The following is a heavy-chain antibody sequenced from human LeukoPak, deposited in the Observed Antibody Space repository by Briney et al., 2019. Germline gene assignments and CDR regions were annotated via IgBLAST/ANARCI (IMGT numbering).Heavy chain of an antibody. CDR1: GGSISSSSSY. Sequence: SETLSLTCTVSGGSISSSSSYWGWIRQPPGKGLEWIGYIYYSGSTNYNPSLKSRVTISVDTSKNQFSLKLSSVTAADTAVYYCTRHRYYYDGSGYYYQPWGQGTLVTVSS. V-gene: IGHV4-61*05. D-gene: IGHD3-22*01. J-gene: IGHJ5*02. CDR3: TRHRYYYDGSGYYYQP. CDR2: IYYSGST.